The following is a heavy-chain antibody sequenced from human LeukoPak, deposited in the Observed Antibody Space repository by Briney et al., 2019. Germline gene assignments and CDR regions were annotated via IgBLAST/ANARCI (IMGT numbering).Heavy chain of an antibody. D-gene: IGHD2-2*01. Sequence: ASVKVPCKASGYTFISYGISWVRQAPGQGLEWMGWISAYNGNTNYAQKLQGRVTMTTDTSTSTAYMELRSLRSDDTAVYYCARAPPDYCSSTSCQNYYYGMDVWGQGTTVTVSS. V-gene: IGHV1-18*01. J-gene: IGHJ6*02. CDR1: GYTFISYG. CDR2: ISAYNGNT. CDR3: ARAPPDYCSSTSCQNYYYGMDV.